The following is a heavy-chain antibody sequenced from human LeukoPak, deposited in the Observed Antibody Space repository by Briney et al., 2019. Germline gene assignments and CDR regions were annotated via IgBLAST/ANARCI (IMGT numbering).Heavy chain of an antibody. CDR2: VNPKSGGT. D-gene: IGHD5-12*01. CDR3: ASWGGKVATDLTG. CDR1: GYTFTGYY. V-gene: IGHV1-2*02. Sequence: ASVKVSCKASGYTFTGYYMHWVRQAPGQGLEWMGWVNPKSGGTNYAQKFQGRVTMTRDMSTSTVYMELSSLRSEDTAVYYCASWGGKVATDLTGWGQGTLVTVSS. J-gene: IGHJ4*02.